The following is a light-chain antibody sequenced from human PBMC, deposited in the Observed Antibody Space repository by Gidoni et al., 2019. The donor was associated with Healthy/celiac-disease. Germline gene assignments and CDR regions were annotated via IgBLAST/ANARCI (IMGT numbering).Light chain of an antibody. CDR1: QSVSSN. V-gene: IGKV3-15*01. J-gene: IGKJ1*01. Sequence: EIVMTQSPAPLSSSPGERATLSFRNSQSVSSNLAWYQLKPGPAPMLLIYGASNRSTGIPARFSGSVSGTEFTLTFSRLQSEDCAVYYCQQYNNCPPRTFGQXTKVEIK. CDR3: QQYNNCPPRT. CDR2: GAS.